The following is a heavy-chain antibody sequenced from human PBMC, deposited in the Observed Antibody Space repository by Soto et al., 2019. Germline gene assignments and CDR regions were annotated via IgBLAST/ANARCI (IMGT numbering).Heavy chain of an antibody. CDR2: LIPRFGIA. V-gene: IGHV1-69*13. J-gene: IGHJ4*01. Sequence: SVKVSCQASGGSFTAYTVYWVRQAPGQGLEWLGGLIPRFGIANYAERFLGRVMITADEATNTASMELSSLTSADTAVYFCARSLGRHPSETPRGHSLGAGSLFPFDHWGHGALVTVSS. CDR3: ARSLGRHPSETPRGHSLGAGSLFPFDH. D-gene: IGHD2-21*01. CDR1: GGSFTAYT.